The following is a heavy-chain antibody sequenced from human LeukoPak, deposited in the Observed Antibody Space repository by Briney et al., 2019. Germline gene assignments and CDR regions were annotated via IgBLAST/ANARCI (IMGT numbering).Heavy chain of an antibody. J-gene: IGHJ4*02. D-gene: IGHD3-10*01. Sequence: SETLSLTCTVSGDSISSSGYYWGWIRQSPAKGLEWIGSIYYGGTSYYNPSLKSRVTISVDTSKNQFSLKLSSVTAEDTAVYYCTRAGWFGELPFDYWGQGTLVTVSS. CDR1: GDSISSSGYY. CDR3: TRAGWFGELPFDY. CDR2: IYYGGTS. V-gene: IGHV4-39*07.